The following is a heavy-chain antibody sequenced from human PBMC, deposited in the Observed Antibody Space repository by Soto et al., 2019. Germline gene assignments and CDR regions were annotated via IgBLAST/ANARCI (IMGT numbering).Heavy chain of an antibody. CDR3: ARDQLIYYYDSSGYPTHDAIDI. V-gene: IGHV3-23*01. J-gene: IGHJ3*02. CDR1: GFTFSSYA. CDR2: ISGSGDST. D-gene: IGHD3-22*01. Sequence: GGSLRLSCAASGFTFSSYAMSWVRQAPGKGLEWVSVISGSGDSTYYADSVKGRFTISRDNSKNTLYLQMNSLRAEDTAVYYCARDQLIYYYDSSGYPTHDAIDIWGQGTMVTVSS.